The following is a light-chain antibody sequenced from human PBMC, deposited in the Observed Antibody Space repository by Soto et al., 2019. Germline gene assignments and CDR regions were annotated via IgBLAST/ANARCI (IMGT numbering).Light chain of an antibody. V-gene: IGKV3-11*01. CDR2: DAS. Sequence: EIVLTQSTVTLSLSPGERATLSCRASQSVSTYLAWYQQKPGRAPRLLIYDASSRATGIPARFNGSGSGTDFTLTISSLEPEDFAVYYCQQRSNWPSTFGGGTKVEIK. CDR3: QQRSNWPST. CDR1: QSVSTY. J-gene: IGKJ4*01.